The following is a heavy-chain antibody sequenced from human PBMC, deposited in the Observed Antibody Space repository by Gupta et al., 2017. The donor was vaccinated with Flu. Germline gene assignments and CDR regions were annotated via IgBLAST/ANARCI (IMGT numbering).Heavy chain of an antibody. CDR2: IYYSGST. D-gene: IGHD3-10*01. V-gene: IGHV4-59*01. J-gene: IGHJ4*02. CDR3: ARGGDDDSGSYVYFDN. Sequence: QVQLQESGPGLVKPSETLSLTCTVSGGSINNYYWSWIRQPPGKGLECIGYIYYSGSTNYNPSLKNRVTISIDTSMQQFSLKLTSVTAADTAVYYCARGGDDDSGSYVYFDNWGQGTLVTVSS. CDR1: GGSINNYY.